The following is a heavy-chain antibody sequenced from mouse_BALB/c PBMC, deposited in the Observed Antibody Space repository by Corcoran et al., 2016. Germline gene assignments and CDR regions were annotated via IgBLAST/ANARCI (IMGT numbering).Heavy chain of an antibody. CDR1: GYTFTNYG. J-gene: IGHJ1*01. CDR3: ARGGNYWDFDV. D-gene: IGHD2-1*01. CDR2: INTYTGEP. V-gene: IGHV9-3-1*01. Sequence: QIQLVQSGPELKKPGETVKISCKASGYTFTNYGMNWVKQAPGKGLKWMGWINTYTGEPTYADDFKGRFAFSLETSASTAYLQINNLKNEDTATYFCARGGNYWDFDVWGAGTTVTVSS.